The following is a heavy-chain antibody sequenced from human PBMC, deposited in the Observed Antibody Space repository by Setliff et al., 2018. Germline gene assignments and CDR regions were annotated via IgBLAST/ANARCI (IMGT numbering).Heavy chain of an antibody. V-gene: IGHV4-4*08. CDR2: MYHSGST. CDR3: ARDLNRGSFDF. J-gene: IGHJ4*02. Sequence: PSETLSLTCTVSGGSISSYYWSWIRQPPGKGLEWIGTMYHSGSTYYNPSLKSRVAISVDTSKNQFSLKLSSVTAADTAVYHCARDLNRGSFDFWGQGTLVTVSS. CDR1: GGSISSYY. D-gene: IGHD3-16*01.